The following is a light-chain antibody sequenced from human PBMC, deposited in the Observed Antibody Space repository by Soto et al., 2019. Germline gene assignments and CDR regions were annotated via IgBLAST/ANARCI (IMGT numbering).Light chain of an antibody. CDR3: SSYTSSSLYV. V-gene: IGLV2-14*01. J-gene: IGLJ1*01. CDR2: EVT. Sequence: QSVLTQPASASWPPGPSITIACTGTSSDIGGHNFVSWYQQKSGKAPKLVIYEVTDRPSGVSDRFSGSKSGNAASLTISGLQPEDEADYYCSSYTSSSLYVFGTGTKVTV. CDR1: SSDIGGHNF.